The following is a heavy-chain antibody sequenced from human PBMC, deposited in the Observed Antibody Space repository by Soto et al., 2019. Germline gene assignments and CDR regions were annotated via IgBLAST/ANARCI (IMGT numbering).Heavy chain of an antibody. CDR1: GYTFTSYG. Sequence: QVQLVQSGAEVKKPGASVKVSCKASGYTFTSYGISWVRQAPGQGLEWMGWISAYNGNTNYAQKLKGRVPMTTDTSTSTAYMELRSLRSDDTAVYYCARGKADFDYDSSGCDYWGQGTLVTVSS. J-gene: IGHJ4*02. V-gene: IGHV1-18*01. D-gene: IGHD3-22*01. CDR2: ISAYNGNT. CDR3: ARGKADFDYDSSGCDY.